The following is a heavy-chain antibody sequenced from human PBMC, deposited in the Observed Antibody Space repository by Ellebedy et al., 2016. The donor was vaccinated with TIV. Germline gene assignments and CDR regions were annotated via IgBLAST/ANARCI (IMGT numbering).Heavy chain of an antibody. CDR1: GGSISSGGYY. D-gene: IGHD3-3*01. V-gene: IGHV4-31*03. CDR3: ARDYTIFGVVSHYYYGMDV. CDR2: IYYSGST. Sequence: SETLSLTXTVSGGSISSGGYYWSWIRQHPGKGLKWIGYIYYSGSTYYNPSLKSRVTISVDTSKNQFSLKLSSVTAADTAVYYCARDYTIFGVVSHYYYGMDVWGQGTTVTVSS. J-gene: IGHJ6*02.